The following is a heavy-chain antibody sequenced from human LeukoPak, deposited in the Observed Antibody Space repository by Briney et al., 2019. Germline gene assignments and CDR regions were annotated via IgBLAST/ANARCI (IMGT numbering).Heavy chain of an antibody. CDR1: GYTFTVYY. V-gene: IGHV1-2*02. J-gene: IGHJ4*02. Sequence: ASVTVSCKASGYTFTVYYMHYVRQAPGQPPERMGWINPNIDGRNYTQKFQGRVTMTRDTAISTDNKELSRLRSDDTAVHSWAKEDLVVPAASCSYCGQGTLVFVSS. CDR3: AKEDLVVPAASCSY. CDR2: INPNIDGR. D-gene: IGHD2-2*01.